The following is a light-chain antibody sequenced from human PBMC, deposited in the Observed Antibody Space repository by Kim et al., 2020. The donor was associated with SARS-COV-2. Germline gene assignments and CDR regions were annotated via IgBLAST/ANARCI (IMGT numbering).Light chain of an antibody. CDR2: GKN. V-gene: IGLV3-19*01. J-gene: IGLJ3*02. CDR3: NSRDSSGHPWV. Sequence: SSELTQDPAVSVALGQTVRITCQGDRIRSSYASWYQQKPGQAPVLVFYGKNNRPSGIPDRFSGSSSGNTASLTITDTQAEDEADYYCNSRDSSGHPWVFGGGTQLTVL. CDR1: RIRSSY.